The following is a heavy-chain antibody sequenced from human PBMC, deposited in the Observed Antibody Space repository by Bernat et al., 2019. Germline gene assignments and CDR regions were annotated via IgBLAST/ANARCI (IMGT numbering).Heavy chain of an antibody. V-gene: IGHV3-33*01. D-gene: IGHD2-21*02. CDR3: ARDEAYCGGDCYSIADAFDI. CDR1: GFTFSSYG. CDR2: IWYDGSNK. J-gene: IGHJ3*02. Sequence: QVQLVESGGGVVQPGRSLRLSCAASGFTFSSYGMHWVRQAPGKGLEWVAVIWYDGSNKYYADSVKGRFTISRDNSKNPLYLQMNSLRAEDTAVYYCARDEAYCGGDCYSIADAFDIWGQGTMVTVSS.